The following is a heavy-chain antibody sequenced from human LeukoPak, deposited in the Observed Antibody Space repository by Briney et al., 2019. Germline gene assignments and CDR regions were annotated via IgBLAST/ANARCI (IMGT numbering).Heavy chain of an antibody. V-gene: IGHV3-23*01. CDR3: AKHRIVSYSGPFGI. Sequence: GGSLRLSCAASGFTFSNYAMTWVRQAPGKGLDWVSVVSAGGGTTYYADSVKGRFTISRDDSKNSLYLQMNSLRADDTAVYYCAKHRIVSYSGPFGIWGQGTMVTVSS. CDR2: VSAGGGTT. D-gene: IGHD1-26*01. J-gene: IGHJ3*02. CDR1: GFTFSNYA.